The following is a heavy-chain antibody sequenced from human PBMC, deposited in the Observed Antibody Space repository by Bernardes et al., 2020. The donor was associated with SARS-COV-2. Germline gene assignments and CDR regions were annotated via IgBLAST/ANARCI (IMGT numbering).Heavy chain of an antibody. V-gene: IGHV5-51*01. J-gene: IGHJ4*02. CDR2: IYPGDYDT. CDR1: GYTFARHW. D-gene: IGHD2-21*02. Sequence: GAYLKISCKGSGYTFARHWIAWVRPIPGKGLEWMGIIYPGDYDTRYSPSFQGQVTISVDKSISTAYLQWNILSAQDTAMYFCARATSGVTHPYHLDNWGQGTLVTVSS. CDR3: ARATSGVTHPYHLDN.